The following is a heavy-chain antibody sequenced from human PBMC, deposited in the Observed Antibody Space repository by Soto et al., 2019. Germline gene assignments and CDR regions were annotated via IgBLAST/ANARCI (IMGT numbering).Heavy chain of an antibody. CDR1: GGSVSSGSYY. J-gene: IGHJ6*02. CDR3: ARDPLVWSRYYDGYYYNGMDV. Sequence: SETLSLTCTVSGGSVSSGSYYWSWIRQPPGKGLEWIGYIYYSGSTNYNPSLKSRVTISVDTSKNQFSLKLSSVTAADTAVYYCARDPLVWSRYYDGYYYNGMDVWGRGTTVTASS. D-gene: IGHD3-3*01. CDR2: IYYSGST. V-gene: IGHV4-61*01.